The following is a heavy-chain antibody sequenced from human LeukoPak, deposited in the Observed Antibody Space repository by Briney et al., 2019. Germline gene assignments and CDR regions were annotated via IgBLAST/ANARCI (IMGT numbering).Heavy chain of an antibody. CDR2: IYTSGST. CDR1: GGSISSYY. D-gene: IGHD5-18*01. J-gene: IGHJ4*02. Sequence: SETLSLTCTVSGGSISSYYWSWIRQPPGKGLEWIGYIYTSGSTNYNPSLKSRVTISVDTSKNQFSLKLSSVTAADTAVYYCAREDTAMLSGFDYWGQGTLVNVSS. V-gene: IGHV4-4*09. CDR3: AREDTAMLSGFDY.